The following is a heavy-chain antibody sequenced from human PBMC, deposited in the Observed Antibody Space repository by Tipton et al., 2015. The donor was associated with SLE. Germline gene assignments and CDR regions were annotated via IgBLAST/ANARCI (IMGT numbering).Heavy chain of an antibody. D-gene: IGHD5-12*01. V-gene: IGHV4-39*07. CDR1: GGSISSSSYY. CDR2: INHSGST. J-gene: IGHJ4*02. CDR3: ARAGYSGYDYNY. Sequence: TLSLTCTVSGGSISSSSYYWGWIRQPPGKGLEWIGEINHSGSTNYNPSLKSRVTISVDTSKNQFSLKLSSVTAADTAVYYCARAGYSGYDYNYWGQGTLVTVSS.